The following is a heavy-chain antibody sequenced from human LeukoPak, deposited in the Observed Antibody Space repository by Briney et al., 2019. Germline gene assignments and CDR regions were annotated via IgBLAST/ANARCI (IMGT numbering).Heavy chain of an antibody. CDR1: GGSISSYY. CDR2: IYYSGST. CDR3: ASGTFGGVIVDY. Sequence: SETLSLTCTVSGGSISSYYWSWIRQPPGKGLEWIGYIYYSGSTNYSPSLKSRVTISVDTSKNQFSLKLSSVTAADTAVYYCASGTFGGVIVDYWGQETLVTVSS. J-gene: IGHJ4*02. V-gene: IGHV4-59*01. D-gene: IGHD3-16*02.